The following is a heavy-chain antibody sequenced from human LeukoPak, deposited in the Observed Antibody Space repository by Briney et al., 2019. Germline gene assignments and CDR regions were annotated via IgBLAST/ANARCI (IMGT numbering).Heavy chain of an antibody. CDR1: GFTFGDYA. CDR2: IRSKAYGGTT. J-gene: IGHJ4*02. Sequence: GGSLRLSCTASGFTFGDYAMSWVRQAPGKGLEWVGFIRSKAYGGTTEYAASVKGRFTISRDDSKSTAYLQMNSLKTEDTAVYYCTRDLNGYCSGGSCYGGDYWGQGTLVTVSS. V-gene: IGHV3-49*04. CDR3: TRDLNGYCSGGSCYGGDY. D-gene: IGHD2-15*01.